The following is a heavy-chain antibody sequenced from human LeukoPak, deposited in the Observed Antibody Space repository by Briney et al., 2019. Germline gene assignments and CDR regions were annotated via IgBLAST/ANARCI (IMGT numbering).Heavy chain of an antibody. CDR1: GGSISSYC. CDR3: ARFLIAVAGSGGNWFDP. CDR2: IYYSGST. D-gene: IGHD6-19*01. J-gene: IGHJ5*02. V-gene: IGHV4-59*01. Sequence: SETLSLTCTVSGGSISSYCWSWIRQPPGKGLEWIGYIYYSGSTNYNPSLKSRVTISVDTSKNQFSLKLSSVTAADTAVYYCARFLIAVAGSGGNWFDPWGQGTLVTVSS.